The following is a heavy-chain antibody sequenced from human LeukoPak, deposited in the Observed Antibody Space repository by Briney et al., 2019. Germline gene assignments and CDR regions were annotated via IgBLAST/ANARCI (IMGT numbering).Heavy chain of an antibody. J-gene: IGHJ2*01. CDR1: GGSFSGYY. Sequence: SETLSLTCAVYGGSFSGYYWSWIRQPPGKGLEWIGEINHSGSTNYNPSLKSRVTISVDTSKNQFSLKLSSVTAADTAVYYCARGLAPTMAAAGHCGRYFDLWGRGTLVTVSS. CDR3: ARGLAPTMAAAGHCGRYFDL. V-gene: IGHV4-34*01. CDR2: INHSGST. D-gene: IGHD6-13*01.